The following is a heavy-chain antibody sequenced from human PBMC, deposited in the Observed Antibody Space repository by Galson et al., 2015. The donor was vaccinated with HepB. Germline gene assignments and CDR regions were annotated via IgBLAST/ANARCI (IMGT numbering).Heavy chain of an antibody. CDR1: GFTFSSYD. V-gene: IGHV3-13*01. CDR3: ARAKDYGHRAGAFDI. CDR2: IGTAGDT. J-gene: IGHJ3*02. Sequence: SLRLSCAASGFTFSSYDMHWVRQATGKGLEWVSAIGTAGDTYYPGSVKGRFTISRENAKNSLYLQMNSLRAGDTAVYYCARAKDYGHRAGAFDIWGQGTMVTVSS. D-gene: IGHD4-17*01.